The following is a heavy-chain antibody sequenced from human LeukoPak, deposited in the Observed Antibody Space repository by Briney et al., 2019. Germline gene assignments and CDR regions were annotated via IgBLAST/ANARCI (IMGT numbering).Heavy chain of an antibody. CDR2: IYSGGST. CDR1: GFTVSSNY. Sequence: PGGSLRLSCAASGFTVSSNYMSWVRQAPGKGLEWVSVIYSGGSTYYADSVKGRFTISSDNSKNTLYLQMNSLRAEDTAVYYCARDADSSSWYPNYYMDVWGKGTTVTVSS. V-gene: IGHV3-66*02. D-gene: IGHD6-13*01. J-gene: IGHJ6*03. CDR3: ARDADSSSWYPNYYMDV.